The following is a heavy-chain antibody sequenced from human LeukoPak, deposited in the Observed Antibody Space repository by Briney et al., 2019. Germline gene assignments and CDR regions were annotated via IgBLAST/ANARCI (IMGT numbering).Heavy chain of an antibody. CDR1: GFTFSSYE. Sequence: GGSLRLSCAASGFTFSSYEMHWVRQAPGKGLEWVSAISGSGGSTYYADSVKGRFTIPRDNSKNTLYLQMNSLRAEDTAVYYCAKYKWFGELSNWFDPWGQGTLVTVSS. V-gene: IGHV3-23*01. D-gene: IGHD3-10*01. J-gene: IGHJ5*02. CDR2: ISGSGGST. CDR3: AKYKWFGELSNWFDP.